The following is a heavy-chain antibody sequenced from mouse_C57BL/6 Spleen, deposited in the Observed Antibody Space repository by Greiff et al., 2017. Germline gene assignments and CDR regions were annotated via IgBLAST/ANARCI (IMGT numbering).Heavy chain of an antibody. CDR3: ARRDYYGRGYFDY. CDR1: GYTFTSYW. V-gene: IGHV1-50*01. CDR2: IDPSDSYT. Sequence: VQLQQPGAELVKPGASVKLSCKASGYTFTSYWMQWVKQRPGQGLEWIGEIDPSDSYTNYNQKFKGKATLTVDTSSSTAYMQLSSLTSEDSAVYYCARRDYYGRGYFDYWGQGTTLTVSS. D-gene: IGHD1-1*01. J-gene: IGHJ2*01.